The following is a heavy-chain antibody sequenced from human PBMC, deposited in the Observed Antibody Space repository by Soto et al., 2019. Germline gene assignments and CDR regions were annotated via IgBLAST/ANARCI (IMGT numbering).Heavy chain of an antibody. Sequence: ASVKVSCKASGYTFTSYGISWVRQAPGQGLEWMGRISAYNGNTNYAQKLQGRVTMTTDTSTSTAYMELRSLRSDDTAVYYCARSENVPPKPGYCSGGSCYSTQRNYYYYYMDVWGKGTTVTVS. CDR3: ARSENVPPKPGYCSGGSCYSTQRNYYYYYMDV. D-gene: IGHD2-15*01. CDR2: ISAYNGNT. CDR1: GYTFTSYG. J-gene: IGHJ6*03. V-gene: IGHV1-18*01.